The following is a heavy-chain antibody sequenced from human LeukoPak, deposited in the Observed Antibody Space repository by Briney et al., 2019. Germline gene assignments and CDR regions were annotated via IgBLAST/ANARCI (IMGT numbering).Heavy chain of an antibody. CDR3: ARDPLLRAFDI. CDR2: INTNTGNP. Sequence: ASVKVSCKASGYTFTSFGTNWVRQAPGQGLEWVGWINTNTGNPTYVQGFAGRFVFSLDTSVNTAYLQINSLKAEDTAVYYCARDPLLRAFDIWGQGTMVTVSS. J-gene: IGHJ3*02. V-gene: IGHV7-4-1*02. CDR1: GYTFTSFG. D-gene: IGHD1-26*01.